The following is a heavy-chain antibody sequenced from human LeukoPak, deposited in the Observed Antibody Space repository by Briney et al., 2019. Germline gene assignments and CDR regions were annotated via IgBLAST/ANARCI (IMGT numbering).Heavy chain of an antibody. Sequence: GRSLRLSCAASGFTFSSYAMSWVRQAPGKGLEWVSAISGSGGSTYYADSVKGRFTISRDNSKNTLYLQMNSLRAEDTAVYYCAKVRTYYDFSYWGQGTLVTVSS. V-gene: IGHV3-23*01. CDR3: AKVRTYYDFSY. CDR2: ISGSGGST. CDR1: GFTFSSYA. J-gene: IGHJ4*02. D-gene: IGHD3-3*01.